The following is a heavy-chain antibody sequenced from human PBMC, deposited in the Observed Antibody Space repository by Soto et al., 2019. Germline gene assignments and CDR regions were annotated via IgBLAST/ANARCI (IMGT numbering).Heavy chain of an antibody. D-gene: IGHD2-15*01. Sequence: EVQVLESGGTLVQPGGSLRLSCAASGCSFSSYAMSWVRQAPGKGLEWVSAISGSGGRVYYADSVKGRFTISRDNSKNTLYLQMNNLRVEDTAVYYCAKRCSGGSCYSYPDYWGQGTLVTVSS. J-gene: IGHJ4*02. CDR1: GCSFSSYA. CDR2: ISGSGGRV. V-gene: IGHV3-23*01. CDR3: AKRCSGGSCYSYPDY.